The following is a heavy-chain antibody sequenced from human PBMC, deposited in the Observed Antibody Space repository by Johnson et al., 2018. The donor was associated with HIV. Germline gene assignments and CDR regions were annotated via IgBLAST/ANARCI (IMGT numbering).Heavy chain of an antibody. J-gene: IGHJ3*02. V-gene: IGHV3-9*01. Sequence: VQLVESGGGLVQPGRSLRLSCAASGFTFDDYAMHWVRQAPGKGLEWVSGISWNSGSIGYADSVKGRFTISRDNAKNSLYLQMNSLRAEETALYYCAKSWAYSSSWYGGFDAFDIWGQGTMVTVSS. CDR2: ISWNSGSI. CDR3: AKSWAYSSSWYGGFDAFDI. D-gene: IGHD6-13*01. CDR1: GFTFDDYA.